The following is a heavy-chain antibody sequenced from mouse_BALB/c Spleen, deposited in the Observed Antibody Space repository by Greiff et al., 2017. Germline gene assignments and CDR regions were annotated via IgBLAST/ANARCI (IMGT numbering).Heavy chain of an antibody. Sequence: EVKLVESGGGLVKPGGSLKLSCAASGFAFSSYDMSWVRQTPEKRLEWVAYISSGGGSTYYPDTVKGRFTISRDNAKNTLYLQMSSLKSEDTAMYYCARQDWGYFDYWGQGTTLTVSS. CDR1: GFAFSSYD. J-gene: IGHJ2*01. CDR2: ISSGGGST. D-gene: IGHD4-1*01. CDR3: ARQDWGYFDY. V-gene: IGHV5-12-1*01.